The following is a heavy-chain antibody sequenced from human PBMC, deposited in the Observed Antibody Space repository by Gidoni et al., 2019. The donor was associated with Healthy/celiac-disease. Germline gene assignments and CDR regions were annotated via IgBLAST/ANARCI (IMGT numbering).Heavy chain of an antibody. V-gene: IGHV4-34*01. CDR3: ARGREKYNWFDP. CDR1: GGSFSGYY. Sequence: QVQLQQWGAGLLKPSETLSLTCAVYGGSFSGYYWSWIRQPPGKWLAWIGEIKHSGSTNYNPSLKSRVTISVDTSKNQFSLKLSSVTAADTAVYYCARGREKYNWFDPWGQGTLVTVSS. CDR2: IKHSGST. J-gene: IGHJ5*02.